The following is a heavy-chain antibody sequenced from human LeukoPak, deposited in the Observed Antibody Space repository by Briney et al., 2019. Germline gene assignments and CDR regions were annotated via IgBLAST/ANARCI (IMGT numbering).Heavy chain of an antibody. V-gene: IGHV4-39*01. D-gene: IGHD1-26*01. CDR1: GGSISSSIYY. Sequence: SETLSLTCIVSGGSISSSIYYWVWIRQPPGKGLEWIGSIYYSGSTYYNPSLKSRVTISVDTSKNQFSLKLSSVTAADTAVYYCARLIVGVEYWGQGTLVTVSS. CDR2: IYYSGST. J-gene: IGHJ4*02. CDR3: ARLIVGVEY.